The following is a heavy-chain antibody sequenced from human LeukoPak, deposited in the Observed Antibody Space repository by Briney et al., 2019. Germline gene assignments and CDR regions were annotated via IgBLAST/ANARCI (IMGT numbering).Heavy chain of an antibody. J-gene: IGHJ5*02. CDR2: ISSSSSYI. Sequence: AGGSLRLSCAASGFTFSSYSMNWVRQAPGKGLEWVSSISSSSSYIYYADSVKGRFTISRDNAKNSLYLQMNSLRAEDTAVYYCARAVVPAATLWFDPWGQGTLVTVSS. CDR1: GFTFSSYS. V-gene: IGHV3-21*01. D-gene: IGHD2-2*01. CDR3: ARAVVPAATLWFDP.